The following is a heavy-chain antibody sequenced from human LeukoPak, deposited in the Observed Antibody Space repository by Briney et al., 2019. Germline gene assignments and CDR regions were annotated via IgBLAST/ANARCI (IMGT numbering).Heavy chain of an antibody. Sequence: GGSLRLSCAASGFTFSTYWMSWVRQAPGKGLPWVAYINQDGSEKYYVDSVKGRFTISRDNAKNSLYLQMNSLRAEDTAVHYCARPRGGRGYSGYDPYYFDYWGQGTLVTVSS. CDR2: INQDGSEK. CDR1: GFTFSTYW. D-gene: IGHD5-12*01. V-gene: IGHV3-7*03. J-gene: IGHJ4*02. CDR3: ARPRGGRGYSGYDPYYFDY.